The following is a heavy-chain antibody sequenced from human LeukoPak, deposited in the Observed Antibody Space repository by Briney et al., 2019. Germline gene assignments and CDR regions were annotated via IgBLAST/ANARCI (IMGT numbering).Heavy chain of an antibody. Sequence: PSETLSLTCAVSGYSISSGYYWGWIRQPPGKGVEWIGSIYHSGSTYYNPSLKSRVTISVDTSKNQFSLKLSSVTAADTAVYYCARRGYGDYLDYWGQGTLVTVSS. D-gene: IGHD4-17*01. CDR3: ARRGYGDYLDY. CDR1: GYSISSGYY. CDR2: IYHSGST. V-gene: IGHV4-38-2*01. J-gene: IGHJ4*02.